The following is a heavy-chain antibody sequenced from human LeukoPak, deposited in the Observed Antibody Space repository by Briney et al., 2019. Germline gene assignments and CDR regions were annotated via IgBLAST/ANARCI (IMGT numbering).Heavy chain of an antibody. J-gene: IGHJ5*02. CDR3: ASQLIVVVPAAMVGSWFDP. Sequence: PSETLSLTCAVSGYSISSGYYWGWIRQPPGKGLEWIGSTYHSGSTYYNPSLKSRVTISVDTSKNQFSLKLSSVTAADTAVYYCASQLIVVVPAAMVGSWFDPWGQGTLVTVSS. V-gene: IGHV4-38-2*01. D-gene: IGHD2-2*01. CDR1: GYSISSGYY. CDR2: TYHSGST.